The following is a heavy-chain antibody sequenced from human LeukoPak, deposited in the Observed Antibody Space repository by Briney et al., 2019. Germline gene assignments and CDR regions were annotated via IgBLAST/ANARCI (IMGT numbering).Heavy chain of an antibody. CDR1: GGSVSSSSYY. CDR2: ISYSGST. Sequence: SETLSLTCTVSGGSVSSSSYYWGWIRQPPGKGLESIGIISYSGSTYYNPSLKSRVTISVDKSKNQFSLKLSSVTAADTAVYYCARSNWSRFDPWGPGTLVTVSS. V-gene: IGHV4-39*07. J-gene: IGHJ5*02. D-gene: IGHD1-1*01. CDR3: ARSNWSRFDP.